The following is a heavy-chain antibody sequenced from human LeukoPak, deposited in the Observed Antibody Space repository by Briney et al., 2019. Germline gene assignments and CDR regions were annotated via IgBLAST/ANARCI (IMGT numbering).Heavy chain of an antibody. CDR3: ARGGYDFWSGYFGRENTHFDY. J-gene: IGHJ4*02. Sequence: GGSLRLSCAASGFTFSSYGMHWVRQAPGKGLEWVAVIWYDGSNKYYADSVKGRFTISRDNSKNTLYLQMNSLRAEDTAVYYCARGGYDFWSGYFGRENTHFDYWGQGTLVTVSS. CDR2: IWYDGSNK. V-gene: IGHV3-33*01. D-gene: IGHD3-3*01. CDR1: GFTFSSYG.